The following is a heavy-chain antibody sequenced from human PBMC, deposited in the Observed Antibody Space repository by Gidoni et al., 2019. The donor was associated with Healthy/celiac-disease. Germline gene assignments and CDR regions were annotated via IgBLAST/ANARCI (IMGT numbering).Heavy chain of an antibody. CDR3: ARLVVPAATAISWFDP. D-gene: IGHD2-2*01. CDR1: GGSISSRNW. V-gene: IGHV4-4*02. Sequence: QVQLQESGPGLVNPSGTLSLTCAVSGGSISSRNWWSWVRQPPGKGLEWFGEIYHSGSTNYNPSLKSRVTISVDKSKNQFSLKLSSVTAADTAVYYCARLVVPAATAISWFDPWGQGTLVTVSS. J-gene: IGHJ5*02. CDR2: IYHSGST.